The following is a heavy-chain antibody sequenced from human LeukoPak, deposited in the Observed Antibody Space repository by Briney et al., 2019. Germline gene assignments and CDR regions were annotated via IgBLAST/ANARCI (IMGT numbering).Heavy chain of an antibody. J-gene: IGHJ6*03. Sequence: ASVKVSCKASGGTFSSYAISWVRQAPGQGLEWMGGIIPIFGTANYAQKFQGRVTMTEDTSTDTAYMELSSLRSEDTAVYYCATAVSPGVSSGTHEIYYMDVWGKGTTVTVSS. D-gene: IGHD1-1*01. V-gene: IGHV1-69*06. CDR1: GGTFSSYA. CDR2: IIPIFGTA. CDR3: ATAVSPGVSSGTHEIYYMDV.